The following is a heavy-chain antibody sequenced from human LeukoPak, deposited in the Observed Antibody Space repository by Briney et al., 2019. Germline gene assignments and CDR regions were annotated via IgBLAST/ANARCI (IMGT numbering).Heavy chain of an antibody. J-gene: IGHJ4*02. CDR3: ARSMYGEGRRIIDFDY. D-gene: IGHD4/OR15-4a*01. CDR1: GFTFSDHY. CDR2: TRNKVNSYTT. V-gene: IGHV3-72*01. Sequence: GGSLRLSCAASGFTFSDHYIDWVRQAPGKGLEWVARTRNKVNSYTTAYAASVTGRFTVSRDDSSSSVYLQMYSLKIEDTAVYYCARSMYGEGRRIIDFDYWGQGSLLTVSS.